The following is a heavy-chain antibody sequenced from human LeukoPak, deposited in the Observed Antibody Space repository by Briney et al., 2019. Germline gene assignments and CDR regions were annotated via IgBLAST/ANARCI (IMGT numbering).Heavy chain of an antibody. J-gene: IGHJ5*02. V-gene: IGHV4-31*03. CDR2: MYNSGST. CDR1: GGSLNNNNYY. CDR3: AREGAVPGIDP. D-gene: IGHD3-16*01. Sequence: SETLSLTCSVSGGSLNNNNYYWSWIRQRPGKGLEWIGYMYNSGSTHYNPSLQSRVTMSVDTSKSQFSLSLTSVTAADTAVYYCAREGAVPGIDPWGQGSLVTVSS.